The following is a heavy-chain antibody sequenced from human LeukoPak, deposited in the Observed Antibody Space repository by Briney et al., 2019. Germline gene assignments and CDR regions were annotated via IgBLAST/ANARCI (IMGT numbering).Heavy chain of an antibody. D-gene: IGHD1-26*01. J-gene: IGHJ4*02. V-gene: IGHV3-30*01. Sequence: PGGSLRLSCAASGFTFSSYAMHWVRPAPGKGLEWVAVISYDGSNKYYADSVKGRFTISRDNSKNTLYLQMNSLRAEDTAVYYCARDASGTAQSFDYWGQGTLVTVSS. CDR3: ARDASGTAQSFDY. CDR1: GFTFSSYA. CDR2: ISYDGSNK.